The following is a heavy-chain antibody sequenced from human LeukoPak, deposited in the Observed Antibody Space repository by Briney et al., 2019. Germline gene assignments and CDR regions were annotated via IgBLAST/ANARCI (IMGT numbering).Heavy chain of an antibody. CDR1: GGSISGYY. CDR3: ARVESTRAIDY. V-gene: IGHV4-59*01. Sequence: PSETLSLTCAVSGGSISGYYWNWIRQPPGKGLEWIAYIYYGGSTNYNPSLKSRVTISVDASKNQVSLKLSSVTAADTAVYYCARVESTRAIDYWGQGTLGTVSS. J-gene: IGHJ4*02. D-gene: IGHD2-2*01. CDR2: IYYGGST.